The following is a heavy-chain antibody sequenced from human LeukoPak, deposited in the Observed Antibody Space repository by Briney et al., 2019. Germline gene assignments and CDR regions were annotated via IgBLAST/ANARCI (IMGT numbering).Heavy chain of an antibody. J-gene: IGHJ6*03. V-gene: IGHV3-23*01. CDR1: GLTFSSYA. CDR2: ISGSGEST. Sequence: GGSLRLSCAASGLTFSSYAMTWARQGPGKGLEWVAGISGSGESTYYADSVKGRFTISRDNSKNTLYLQMNSLGAEDTAVYYCAKTSYHDFWSAPGSHHYLVVWGTGTTGTVSS. D-gene: IGHD3-3*01. CDR3: AKTSYHDFWSAPGSHHYLVV.